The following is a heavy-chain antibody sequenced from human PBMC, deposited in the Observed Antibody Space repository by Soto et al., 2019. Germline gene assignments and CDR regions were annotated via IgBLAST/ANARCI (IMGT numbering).Heavy chain of an antibody. CDR2: VNPTNGDT. Sequence: QVQLVQSGAELKQPGASVKVSCKASGYTFSNYDMNWVRQATGQGPEWIGWVNPTNGDTGYAQKFQGRVTLTTDISTTTAYMQLTSLRSEDTAIYYCAKASRKGSAIDFDYWGQGTLITVSS. CDR3: AKASRKGSAIDFDY. CDR1: GYTFSNYD. D-gene: IGHD3-10*01. V-gene: IGHV1-8*01. J-gene: IGHJ4*02.